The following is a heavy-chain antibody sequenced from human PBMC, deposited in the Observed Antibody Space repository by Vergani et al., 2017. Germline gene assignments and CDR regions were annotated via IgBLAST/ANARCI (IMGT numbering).Heavy chain of an antibody. V-gene: IGHV1-69*01. CDR1: GGTFSSYA. Sequence: QVQLVQSGAEVKKPGSSVKVSCKASGGTFSSYAISWVQQAPGQGLEWMGGIIPIFGTANYAQKFQGRVTITADESTSTAYMELSSLRSEDTAVYCCASVPGIVGAGHFDYWGQGTLVTVSS. CDR3: ASVPGIVGAGHFDY. D-gene: IGHD1-26*01. J-gene: IGHJ4*02. CDR2: IIPIFGTA.